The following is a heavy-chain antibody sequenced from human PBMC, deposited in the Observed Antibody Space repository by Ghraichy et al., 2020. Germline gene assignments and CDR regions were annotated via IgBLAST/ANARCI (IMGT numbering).Heavy chain of an antibody. CDR3: AKDLVPYGVTTRRYFDY. Sequence: SLRLSCAASGFTFSTYAMSWVRQAPGKGLEWVSTISDGGGVTFYADSVKGRFTISRDNSKNTLYLQANSLRAEDTAMYYCAKDLVPYGVTTRRYFDYWGQGTLVTVSS. J-gene: IGHJ4*02. D-gene: IGHD4-17*01. CDR2: ISDGGGVT. V-gene: IGHV3-23*01. CDR1: GFTFSTYA.